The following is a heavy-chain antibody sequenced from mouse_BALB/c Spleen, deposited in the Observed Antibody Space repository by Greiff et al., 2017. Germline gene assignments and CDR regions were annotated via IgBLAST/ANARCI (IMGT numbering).Heavy chain of an antibody. D-gene: IGHD2-4*01. CDR3: ARSDDYDDFDY. CDR2: INPGSGGT. V-gene: IGHV1-54*01. CDR1: GYAFTNYL. J-gene: IGHJ2*01. Sequence: VQVVESGAELVRPGTSVKVSCKASGYAFTNYLIEWVKQRPGQGLEWIGVINPGSGGTNYNEKFKGKATLTADKSSSTAYMQLSSLTSDDSAVYFCARSDDYDDFDYWGQGTTLTVSS.